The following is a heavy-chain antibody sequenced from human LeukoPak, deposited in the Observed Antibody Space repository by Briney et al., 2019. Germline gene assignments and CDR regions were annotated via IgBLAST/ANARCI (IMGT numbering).Heavy chain of an antibody. D-gene: IGHD3-10*01. CDR2: IYQSGST. J-gene: IGHJ4*02. CDR1: GGSISTYY. Sequence: PSETLSLTCTVSGGSISTYYWSWIRQPPGKGLEWIGSIYQSGSTYYNPSLKSRVTISVDTSKNQFSLKLSSVSAADTAVYYCARWPRGFIWFGELSHDWGQGTLVTVSS. CDR3: ARWPRGFIWFGELSHD. V-gene: IGHV4-59*08.